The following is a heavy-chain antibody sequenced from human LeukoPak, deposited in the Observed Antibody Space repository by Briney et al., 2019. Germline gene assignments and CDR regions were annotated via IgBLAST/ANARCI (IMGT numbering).Heavy chain of an antibody. D-gene: IGHD6-19*01. Sequence: SETLSLTCAVYGGSFSGYYWSWIRQPPGKGLEWIGEINHSGSTNYNPSLKSRVTISVDTSKNQFSLKLSSVTAADTAVHYCARGKVRWLVTWGQGTLVTVSS. CDR1: GGSFSGYY. CDR2: INHSGST. V-gene: IGHV4-34*01. CDR3: ARGKVRWLVT. J-gene: IGHJ4*02.